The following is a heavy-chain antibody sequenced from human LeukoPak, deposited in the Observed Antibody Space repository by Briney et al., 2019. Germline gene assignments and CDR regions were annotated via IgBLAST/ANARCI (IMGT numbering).Heavy chain of an antibody. D-gene: IGHD4/OR15-4a*01. J-gene: IGHJ4*02. CDR1: GGSFSGYY. CDR2: INHSGST. Sequence: PSETLSHTCAVYGGSFSGYYWSWIRQPPGKGLEWIGEINHSGSTNYNPSLKSRVTISVDTSKNQFSLKLSSVTAADTAVYYCARRRKLTTDYWGQGTLVTVSS. V-gene: IGHV4-34*01. CDR3: ARRRKLTTDY.